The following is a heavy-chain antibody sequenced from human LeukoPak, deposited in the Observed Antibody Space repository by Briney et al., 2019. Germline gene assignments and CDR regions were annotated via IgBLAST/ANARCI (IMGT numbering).Heavy chain of an antibody. CDR3: AKYHGGTYSSGPVYFDY. CDR2: ISNSGGST. J-gene: IGHJ4*02. CDR1: GFTFSNYA. D-gene: IGHD6-19*01. Sequence: PGGSLRLSCAASGFTFSNYAMSWVRQAPGKGLEWVSCISNSGGSTYHADSVKGRFTISRDNSRNTLYLQMSSLRAEDTAVYYCAKYHGGTYSSGPVYFDYWGQGTLVTVSS. V-gene: IGHV3-23*01.